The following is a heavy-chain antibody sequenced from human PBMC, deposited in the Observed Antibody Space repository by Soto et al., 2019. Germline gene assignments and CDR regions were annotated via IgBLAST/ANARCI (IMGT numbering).Heavy chain of an antibody. CDR2: IYPGDSDT. J-gene: IGHJ5*02. CDR3: ARIPLGYCSSTSCAWFDP. V-gene: IGHV5-51*01. CDR1: GYSFANYW. D-gene: IGHD2-2*01. Sequence: GESLKISCKGSGYSFANYWIGWVRQMPGKGLEWMGIIYPGDSDTRYSPSFQGQVTISADKSINTAYLQWSSLKASDTAMYYCARIPLGYCSSTSCAWFDPWGQGTLVTVSS.